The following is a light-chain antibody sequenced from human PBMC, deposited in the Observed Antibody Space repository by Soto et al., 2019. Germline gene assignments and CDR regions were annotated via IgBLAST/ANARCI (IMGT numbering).Light chain of an antibody. CDR1: QGISNY. J-gene: IGKJ3*01. CDR2: AAS. CDR3: QKYNSALEVT. V-gene: IGKV1-27*01. Sequence: DIQMTQSPSSLSASVGDRVTITCRASQGISNYLAWYQQKPGKVPKLLIYAASTLQSGVPSRFSGSGSGTDFTLTISSLQPEDVATYYGQKYNSALEVTFGPGTKVDIK.